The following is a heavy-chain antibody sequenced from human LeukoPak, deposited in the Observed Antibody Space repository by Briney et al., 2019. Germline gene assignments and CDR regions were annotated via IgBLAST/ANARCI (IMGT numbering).Heavy chain of an antibody. CDR1: GGSISSYY. D-gene: IGHD3-3*01. J-gene: IGHJ5*02. CDR3: ARTGAYYDFWSGYYHWFDP. Sequence: PSETLSLTCTVSGGSISSYYWSWIRQPAGKGLEWIGRIYTSGSTNYNPSLKSRVTISVDTSKNQFSLKLSSVTAADTAVYYCARTGAYYDFWSGYYHWFDPWGQGTLVTVSS. CDR2: IYTSGST. V-gene: IGHV4-4*07.